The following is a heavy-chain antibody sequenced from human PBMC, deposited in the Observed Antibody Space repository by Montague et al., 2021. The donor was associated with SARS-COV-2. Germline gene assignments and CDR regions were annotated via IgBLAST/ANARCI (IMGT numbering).Heavy chain of an antibody. D-gene: IGHD4-17*01. J-gene: IGHJ3*02. CDR3: ARDHPYGGPRGSYDI. CDR1: GGSITGYY. Sequence: SETLSLTCTVSGGSITGYYWSWLRRSPGKGLEWIAYIYYGGAVNYNPSLGSRVTISTDTSKNQFSLKLNSLTAADTAVYYCARDHPYGGPRGSYDIWGQGTVVTVSS. CDR2: IYYGGAV. V-gene: IGHV4-59*01.